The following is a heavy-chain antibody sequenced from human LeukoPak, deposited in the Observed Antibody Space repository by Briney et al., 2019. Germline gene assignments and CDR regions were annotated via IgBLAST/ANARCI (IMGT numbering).Heavy chain of an antibody. D-gene: IGHD6-13*01. CDR3: AREISSWYADKYFQH. Sequence: ASVKVSCKASGYTFTGYYMHWVRQAPGQGLEWMGWINPNSGGTNYAQKFQGRVTMTRDTSISTAYMELSRLRSDDTAVYYCAREISSWYADKYFQHWGQGTLVTVSS. J-gene: IGHJ1*01. CDR1: GYTFTGYY. V-gene: IGHV1-2*02. CDR2: INPNSGGT.